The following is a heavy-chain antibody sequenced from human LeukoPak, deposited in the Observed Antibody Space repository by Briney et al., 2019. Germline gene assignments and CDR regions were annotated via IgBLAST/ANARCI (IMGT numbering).Heavy chain of an antibody. CDR3: ARHEGSNWTRSNWFDP. CDR2: IYYSGKT. D-gene: IGHD6-13*01. Sequence: PSETLSLTCTVSGGSINTYYWSWIRQPPGKGLEWIGYIYYSGKTNYNPSLKSRVTISVDTSKNQVSLNLSSVTAADTAVYYCARHEGSNWTRSNWFDPWGQGTLVTVSS. J-gene: IGHJ5*02. CDR1: GGSINTYY. V-gene: IGHV4-59*08.